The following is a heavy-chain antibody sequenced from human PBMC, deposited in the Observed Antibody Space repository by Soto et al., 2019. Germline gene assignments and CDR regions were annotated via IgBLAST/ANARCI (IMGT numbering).Heavy chain of an antibody. Sequence: AGGSLRLSCAASGFTFSSYTMNWVRQAPGKGLEWVSYISSSSSTIYYADSVKGRFTISRDNAKNSLYLQMNSLRAEDTAVYYCARERAAATFRNYYYYYMDVWGKGTTVTVSS. J-gene: IGHJ6*03. CDR2: ISSSSSTI. D-gene: IGHD6-13*01. CDR1: GFTFSSYT. V-gene: IGHV3-48*01. CDR3: ARERAAATFRNYYYYYMDV.